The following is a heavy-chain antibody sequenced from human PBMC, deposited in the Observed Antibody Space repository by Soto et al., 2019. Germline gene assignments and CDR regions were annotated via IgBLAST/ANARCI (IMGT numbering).Heavy chain of an antibody. Sequence: GSLRLSCAASGFTFSDYYMSWIRQAPGKGLEWVSYISSSGSTIYYADSVKGRFTISRDNAKNSLYLQMNSLRAEDTAVYYCASLLVVPAALYYYGMDVWGQGTTVTVS. J-gene: IGHJ6*02. V-gene: IGHV3-11*01. CDR1: GFTFSDYY. D-gene: IGHD2-2*01. CDR3: ASLLVVPAALYYYGMDV. CDR2: ISSSGSTI.